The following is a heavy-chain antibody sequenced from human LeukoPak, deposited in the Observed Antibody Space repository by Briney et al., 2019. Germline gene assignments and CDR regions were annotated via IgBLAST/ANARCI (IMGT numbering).Heavy chain of an antibody. CDR3: TTGIYVLRYFDWLLPEDAFDI. Sequence: GGSLRLSCAASGFTFNYAWMSWVRQVPGKGLEWVGQTVSEIDGGTTDYAAPVKGRFTISRDDSKNTLYLQMNSLKTEDTAVYYCTTGIYVLRYFDWLLPEDAFDIWGQGTMVTVSS. J-gene: IGHJ3*02. CDR2: TVSEIDGGTT. V-gene: IGHV3-15*04. D-gene: IGHD3-9*01. CDR1: GFTFNYAW.